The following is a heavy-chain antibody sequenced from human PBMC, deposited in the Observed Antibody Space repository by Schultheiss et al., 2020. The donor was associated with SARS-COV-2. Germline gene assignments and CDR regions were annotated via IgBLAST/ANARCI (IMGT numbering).Heavy chain of an antibody. Sequence: GGSLRLSCAASGFTFSSSAMNWVRQAPGKGLEWVSYISTSGGTKYYADSVKGRFTISRDNAKNSLYLQMNSLSAEDTAVYYCARLGALVGDYFDYWGQGTLVTVSS. CDR1: GFTFSSSA. CDR3: ARLGALVGDYFDY. V-gene: IGHV3-48*04. CDR2: ISTSGGTK. J-gene: IGHJ4*02. D-gene: IGHD3-10*01.